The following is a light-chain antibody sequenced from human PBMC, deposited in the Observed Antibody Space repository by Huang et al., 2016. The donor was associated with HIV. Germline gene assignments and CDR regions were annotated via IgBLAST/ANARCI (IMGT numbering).Light chain of an antibody. J-gene: IGKJ2*01. CDR2: DAS. Sequence: DIQTTQSPSSLSASVGDRVTITCQASHDISNHLNWYQQKPGKAPKILIYDASSLKTGVPSSFSGSGSGTDFTFTIGRLRPEDIATYYCQQYDNLPQTFGQGTKLEIK. V-gene: IGKV1-33*01. CDR3: QQYDNLPQT. CDR1: HDISNH.